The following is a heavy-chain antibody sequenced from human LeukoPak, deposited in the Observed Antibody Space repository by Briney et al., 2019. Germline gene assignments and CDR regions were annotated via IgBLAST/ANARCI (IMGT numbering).Heavy chain of an antibody. CDR2: MDPNSGNT. J-gene: IGHJ4*02. V-gene: IGHV1-8*03. CDR3: ARGGTIAGYDY. D-gene: IGHD6-13*01. CDR1: GYTFTSYD. Sequence: ASEKVSCKASGYTFTSYDINWVRQANGQGLEWMGWMDPNSGNTGYAQKFQGRVSITRNTSISTAYMELSSLRSEDTAVYYCARGGTIAGYDYWGQGTLDTVSS.